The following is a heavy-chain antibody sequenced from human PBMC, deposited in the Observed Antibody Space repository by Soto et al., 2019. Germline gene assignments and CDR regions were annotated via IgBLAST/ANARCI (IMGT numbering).Heavy chain of an antibody. CDR1: GFSLSTSGMC. V-gene: IGHV2-70*01. CDR3: ARMSSSDNTNWFDP. J-gene: IGHJ5*02. Sequence: SGPTLVNPTQTLTLTCTFSGFSLSTSGMCVSWMRQPPGKALEWLALIDWDDDKYYSTSLKTRLTISKDTSKNLVVLTMTNMDPVDTATYYCARMSSSDNTNWFDPWGQGTLVTVSS. CDR2: IDWDDDK. D-gene: IGHD6-19*01.